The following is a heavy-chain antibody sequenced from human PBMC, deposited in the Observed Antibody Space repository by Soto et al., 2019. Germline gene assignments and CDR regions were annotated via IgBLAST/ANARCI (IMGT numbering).Heavy chain of an antibody. CDR1: GFSLSTSGMC. CDR2: IDWDDDK. J-gene: IGHJ6*02. V-gene: IGHV2-70*01. Sequence: SGPTLVNPTQTLTLTCTFSGFSLSTSGMCVSWIRQPPGKALEWLALIDWDDDKYYSTSLKTRLTISKDTSKNQVVLTMTNMDPVDTATYYCARIPGGDCANYYYYGMDVWGQGTTVTVSS. CDR3: ARIPGGDCANYYYYGMDV. D-gene: IGHD2-21*02.